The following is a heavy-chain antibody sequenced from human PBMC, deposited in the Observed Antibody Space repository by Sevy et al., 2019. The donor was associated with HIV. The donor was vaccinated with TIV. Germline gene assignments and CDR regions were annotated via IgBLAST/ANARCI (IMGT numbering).Heavy chain of an antibody. CDR2: ISHDGGKK. D-gene: IGHD6-13*01. CDR1: GFTFSTYA. V-gene: IGHV3-30*04. Sequence: GGSLRLSCAASGFTFSTYAMHWVRQAPGKGLEWVAVISHDGGKKYYTDSVKGRFTISRDNSKSTLYLQMNSLRPEDTAVYYCARDRSSSWMNYFFDYWGQGALVTVSS. CDR3: ARDRSSSWMNYFFDY. J-gene: IGHJ4*02.